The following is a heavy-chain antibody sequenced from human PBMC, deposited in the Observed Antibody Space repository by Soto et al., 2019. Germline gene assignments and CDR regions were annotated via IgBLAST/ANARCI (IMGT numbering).Heavy chain of an antibody. Sequence: GASVKVSCKASGGTFSTYTITWVRQAPGQGLEWMGIINPSGGSTSYAQKFQGRVTMTRDTSTSTVYMELSSLRSEDTAVYYCARPWYSSSWPLFDYWGQGTLVTVAS. V-gene: IGHV1-46*03. D-gene: IGHD6-13*01. J-gene: IGHJ4*02. CDR3: ARPWYSSSWPLFDY. CDR1: GGTFSTYT. CDR2: INPSGGST.